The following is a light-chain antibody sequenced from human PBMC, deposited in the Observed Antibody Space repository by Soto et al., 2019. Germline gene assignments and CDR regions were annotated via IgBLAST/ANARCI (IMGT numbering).Light chain of an antibody. J-gene: IGKJ4*01. CDR1: QNISIY. CDR2: DAS. CDR3: QLRSSWPLT. Sequence: EIVLTQSPATLSLSPGERATLSCRASQNISIYLAWYQQKPGQAPRLLIYDASNRATGIPARFSGSGSGADFTLTISSLEPEDFAVYYCQLRSSWPLTFGGGTKVEIK. V-gene: IGKV3-11*01.